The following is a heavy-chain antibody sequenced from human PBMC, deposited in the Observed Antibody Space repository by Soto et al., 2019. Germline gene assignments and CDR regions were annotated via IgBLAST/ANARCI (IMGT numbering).Heavy chain of an antibody. J-gene: IGHJ3*02. Sequence: SETLALTCTVSGGSISSGGYYWSWIRQHPGKGLEWIGYIYYSGSTYYNPPLKSRVTISVXXSXXXFXLXXXSXTAADTAVYYCARDRRRLDAFDIWGQGTMVTVSS. V-gene: IGHV4-31*03. CDR2: IYYSGST. CDR3: ARDRRRLDAFDI. CDR1: GGSISSGGYY.